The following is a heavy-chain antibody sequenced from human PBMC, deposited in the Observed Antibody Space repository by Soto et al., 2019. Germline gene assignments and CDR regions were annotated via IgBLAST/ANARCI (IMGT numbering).Heavy chain of an antibody. CDR2: IWYDGSNK. Sequence: GGSLRFSCAASGFTFSSYGMHWVRQAPGKGLEWVAVIWYDGSNKYYADSVKGRFTISRDNSKNTLYLQMNSLRAEDTAVYYCARDPDYYDSSGFDPWFDPWGQGTLVTVSS. J-gene: IGHJ5*02. D-gene: IGHD3-22*01. V-gene: IGHV3-33*01. CDR1: GFTFSSYG. CDR3: ARDPDYYDSSGFDPWFDP.